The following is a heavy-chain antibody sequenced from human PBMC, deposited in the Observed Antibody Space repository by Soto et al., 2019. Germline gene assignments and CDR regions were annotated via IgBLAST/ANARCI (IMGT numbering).Heavy chain of an antibody. J-gene: IGHJ4*02. V-gene: IGHV4-59*12. Sequence: QVQLQQSGPGLVKPSETLSLTYTVSGGPIAPFYWIWIRQSPGKGLESIGYVYYNGSTNYNPALKGRVTISLDTSKSQFSLRLSSVTAADTAVYYCARTRGRGQWRDFYFDFWGQGSLVTVSS. D-gene: IGHD6-19*01. CDR3: ARTRGRGQWRDFYFDF. CDR1: GGPIAPFY. CDR2: VYYNGST.